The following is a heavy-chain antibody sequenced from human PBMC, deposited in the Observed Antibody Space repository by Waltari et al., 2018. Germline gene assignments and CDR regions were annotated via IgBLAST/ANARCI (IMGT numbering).Heavy chain of an antibody. Sequence: QVQLVQSGSELKKPGASVKVSCKASGYTFTSSAVSGVRQAPGQGLEWMGWINTNTGNPTYAQGCTGRFVFSLDTSVSTAYLQISSLKAEDTAVYDCARERVGASSTLGFDPWGQGTLVTVSS. CDR2: INTNTGNP. D-gene: IGHD6-13*01. V-gene: IGHV7-4-1*02. CDR1: GYTFTSSA. CDR3: ARERVGASSTLGFDP. J-gene: IGHJ5*02.